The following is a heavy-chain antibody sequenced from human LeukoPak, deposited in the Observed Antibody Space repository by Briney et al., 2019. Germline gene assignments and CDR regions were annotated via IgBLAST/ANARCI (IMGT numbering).Heavy chain of an antibody. Sequence: SVKVSCKASGGTFSSYAISWVRQAPGQGREWMGGIIPIFGTANTAQKFQGRVTITADKSTSTDYMELSSLRSEDTAVYYSARGEDLDYYYYGMDVCGKGTTVTVSS. J-gene: IGHJ6*04. V-gene: IGHV1-69*06. CDR1: GGTFSSYA. CDR2: IIPIFGTA. CDR3: ARGEDLDYYYYGMDV.